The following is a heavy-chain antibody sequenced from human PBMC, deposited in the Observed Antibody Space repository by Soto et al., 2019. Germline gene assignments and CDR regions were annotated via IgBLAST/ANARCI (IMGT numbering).Heavy chain of an antibody. CDR1: GFTFSSYG. CDR2: ISYDGSNK. D-gene: IGHD6-6*01. J-gene: IGHJ4*02. CDR3: AKFRRMYSSSSGFDY. Sequence: GGSLRLSCAASGFTFSSYGMHWVRQAPGKGLEWVAVISYDGSNKYYADSVKGRFTISRDNSENTLYLQMNSLRAEDTAVYYCAKFRRMYSSSSGFDYWGQGTLVTVSS. V-gene: IGHV3-30*18.